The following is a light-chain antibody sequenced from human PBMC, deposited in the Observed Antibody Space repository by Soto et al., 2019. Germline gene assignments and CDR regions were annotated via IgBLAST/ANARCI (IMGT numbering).Light chain of an antibody. CDR1: QSISNY. J-gene: IGKJ4*01. V-gene: IGKV3-11*01. CDR2: DAS. CDR3: QQRVNWPPVT. Sequence: ENILTQSPATLFLSPGEKATLSCRASQSISNYLAWYQQKPGQAPRLLIYDASNRATGIPARFSGSGSGTDFTLTISSLEPEDFAVYYCQQRVNWPPVTFGGGTKVDIK.